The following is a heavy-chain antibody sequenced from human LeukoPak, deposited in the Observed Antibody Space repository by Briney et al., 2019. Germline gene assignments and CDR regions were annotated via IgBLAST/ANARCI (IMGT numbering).Heavy chain of an antibody. J-gene: IGHJ6*04. CDR2: IYYSVST. Sequence: PETLSLTRTVSRGSISTYYWSWIRQPPGKGLWWTGYIYYSVSTNYNPSPKSRATISVDTSKNQFSLKLRSVTAADTAVYYCARDSITMVLGVQTFYYYYGMDAWGKGTTVTVSS. V-gene: IGHV4-59*01. D-gene: IGHD3-10*01. CDR3: ARDSITMVLGVQTFYYYYGMDA. CDR1: RGSISTYY.